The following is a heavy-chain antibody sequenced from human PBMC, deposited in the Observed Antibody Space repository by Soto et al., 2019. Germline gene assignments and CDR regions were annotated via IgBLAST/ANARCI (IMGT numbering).Heavy chain of an antibody. Sequence: LRLSCASSGFTFSSYSMNWVRQAPGKGLEWVSSISSSSSYIYYADSVKGRFTISRDNAKNSLYLQMNSLRAEDTAVYYCARERTMWGELRYYYYGMDGWGQGTTVTVYS. J-gene: IGHJ6*02. CDR3: ARERTMWGELRYYYYGMDG. V-gene: IGHV3-21*01. D-gene: IGHD1-26*01. CDR2: ISSSSSYI. CDR1: GFTFSSYS.